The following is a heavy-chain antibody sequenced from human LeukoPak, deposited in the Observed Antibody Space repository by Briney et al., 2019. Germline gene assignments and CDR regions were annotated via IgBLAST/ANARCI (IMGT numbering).Heavy chain of an antibody. CDR3: ATTPLLRCSGGSCYAGNYYYYMDV. CDR2: INSDGSRT. D-gene: IGHD2-15*01. V-gene: IGHV3-74*01. J-gene: IGHJ6*03. CDR1: GFTLSNYW. Sequence: PGGSLRLSCSASGFTLSNYWIHWVRQAPGKGLVWVSRINSDGSRTDYADSVKGRFTISRDNSKNTLYLQMNSLRAEDTAVYYCATTPLLRCSGGSCYAGNYYYYMDVWGKGTTVTVSS.